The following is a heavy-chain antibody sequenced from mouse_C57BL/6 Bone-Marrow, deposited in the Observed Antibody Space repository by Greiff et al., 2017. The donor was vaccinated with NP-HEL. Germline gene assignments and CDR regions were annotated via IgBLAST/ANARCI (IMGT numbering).Heavy chain of an antibody. J-gene: IGHJ1*03. V-gene: IGHV5-15*01. CDR3: ARASMMAKRGYWYFDV. CDR1: GFTFSDYG. Sequence: EVQGVESGGGLVQPGGSLQLSCAASGFTFSDYGMAWVRQAPRKGPEWVAFISNLAYSIYYADTVTGRFTISRENAKNTLYLELSSLRSEDTAMYYWARASMMAKRGYWYFDVWGTGTTVTVSS. CDR2: ISNLAYSI. D-gene: IGHD2-3*01.